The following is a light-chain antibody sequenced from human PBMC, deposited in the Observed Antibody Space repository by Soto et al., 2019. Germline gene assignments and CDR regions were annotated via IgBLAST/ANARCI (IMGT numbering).Light chain of an antibody. CDR2: DAC. CDR1: RSVSNY. V-gene: IGKV3-11*01. Sequence: DIVLTQSPATLSLSPGERATLSCRASRSVSNYLAWYQQKPGQAPRLLIYDACNRATGIPARFSGSGFGTDFTLTISSLEPEDSAVYYCQQRNIWPPVTFGQGTRLDIK. CDR3: QQRNIWPPVT. J-gene: IGKJ5*01.